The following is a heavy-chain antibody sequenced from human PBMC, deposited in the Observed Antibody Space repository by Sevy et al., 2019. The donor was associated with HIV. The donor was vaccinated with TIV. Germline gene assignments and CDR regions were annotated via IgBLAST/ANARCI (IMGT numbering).Heavy chain of an antibody. CDR3: TQWSGSQSIFDY. V-gene: IGHV3-49*04. Sequence: GGSLRLSCATSGFTFGDNCMSWVRQAPGKGLEWISFFKSKAHGGTAENAASVKDRFTISRDDSKGIVYLQMNNLKTEDTAVYFCTQWSGSQSIFDYWGQGTLVTVSS. CDR1: GFTFGDNC. D-gene: IGHD6-19*01. J-gene: IGHJ4*02. CDR2: FKSKAHGGTA.